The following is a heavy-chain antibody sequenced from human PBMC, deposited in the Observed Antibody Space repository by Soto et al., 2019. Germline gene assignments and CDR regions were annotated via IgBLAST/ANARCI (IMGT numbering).Heavy chain of an antibody. Sequence: QVQLVQSGAEVKKPGASVKVSCKASGYTFTRYAISRVRQAPGQGLEWIGWSSADNGNTNYAQKLQGRVTMATDTSTSTAYLELRSLRSDDTAVYCCAREAAAGRNDSGGQGTLVTVSS. J-gene: IGHJ4*02. CDR1: GYTFTRYA. CDR2: SSADNGNT. D-gene: IGHD6-25*01. CDR3: AREAAAGRNDS. V-gene: IGHV1-18*01.